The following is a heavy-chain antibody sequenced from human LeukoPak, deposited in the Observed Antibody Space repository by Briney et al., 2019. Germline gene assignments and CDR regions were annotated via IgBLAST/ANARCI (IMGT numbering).Heavy chain of an antibody. V-gene: IGHV4-34*01. CDR1: GGSFSGYY. J-gene: IGHJ5*02. Sequence: SETLSLTCAVYGGSFSGYYWSWIRQPPGKGLEWIGEINHSGSTNYNPSLKSRVTISVDTSKNQFSLKLSSVTAADTAVYYCARVTMIVVVNWFDPWGQGALVTVSS. CDR2: INHSGST. D-gene: IGHD3-22*01. CDR3: ARVTMIVVVNWFDP.